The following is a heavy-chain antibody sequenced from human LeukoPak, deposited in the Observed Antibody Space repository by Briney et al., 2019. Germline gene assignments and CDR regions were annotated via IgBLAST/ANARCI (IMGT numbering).Heavy chain of an antibody. CDR2: INPSGGST. CDR3: ARLGGSSWYFDY. J-gene: IGHJ4*02. Sequence: ASVKVSCKASGYTFTSYYMHWVRQAPGQGLEWMGIINPSGGSTSYAQKFQGRVTITRDTSASTAYMELSSLRSEDTAVYYCARLGGSSWYFDYWGRGTLVTVSS. D-gene: IGHD6-13*01. CDR1: GYTFTSYY. V-gene: IGHV1-46*01.